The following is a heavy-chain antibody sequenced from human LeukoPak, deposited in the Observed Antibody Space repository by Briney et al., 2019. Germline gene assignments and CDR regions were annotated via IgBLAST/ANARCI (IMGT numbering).Heavy chain of an antibody. J-gene: IGHJ6*03. CDR1: GGSLNPYY. CDR2: IHYNGRP. Sequence: SSETLSLTCNVSGGSLNPYYWNYIRQSPGKGLEWIGNIHYNGRPNYNPSLKSRVTISLDTSKKQFSLKLHSVTAADTAVYFCARTTSSYYYYTDVWGKGTTVTISS. V-gene: IGHV4-59*01. D-gene: IGHD1-1*01. CDR3: ARTTSSYYYYTDV.